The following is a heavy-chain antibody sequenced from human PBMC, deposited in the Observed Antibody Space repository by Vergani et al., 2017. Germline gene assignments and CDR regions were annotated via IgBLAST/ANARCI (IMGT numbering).Heavy chain of an antibody. J-gene: IGHJ4*01. CDR1: GFTFSSNG. D-gene: IGHD1-20*01. CDR3: ARAYGRYDWFDY. Sequence: QVQLVESGGGVVQPGRSLRLSCAASGFTFSSNGMHWVRQAPGKGLEWVAVISYDGSDKYYADSVKGRFTISRDNSKNTLYLQMNSLRVEDTAVYYCARAYGRYDWFDYWGQRTLVTVSS. CDR2: ISYDGSDK. V-gene: IGHV3-30*03.